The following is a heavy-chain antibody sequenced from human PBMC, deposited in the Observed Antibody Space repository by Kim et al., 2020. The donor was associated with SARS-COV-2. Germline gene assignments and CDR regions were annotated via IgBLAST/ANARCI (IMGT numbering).Heavy chain of an antibody. D-gene: IGHD6-19*01. Sequence: YAAPVKGKFTISRDDSKNTLYLQMNSLKTEDTAVYYCTTDRMQWLVYLDYWGQGTLVTVSS. V-gene: IGHV3-15*01. CDR3: TTDRMQWLVYLDY. J-gene: IGHJ4*02.